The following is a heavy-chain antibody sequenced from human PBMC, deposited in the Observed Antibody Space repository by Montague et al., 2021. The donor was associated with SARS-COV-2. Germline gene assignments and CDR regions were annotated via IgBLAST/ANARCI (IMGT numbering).Heavy chain of an antibody. D-gene: IGHD3-9*01. CDR2: TYYRSKWYS. J-gene: IGHJ3*02. V-gene: IGHV6-1*01. CDR1: GDSVSIKSVA. CDR3: ALSGITLTGLDAFDI. Sequence: CAISGDSVSIKSVAWNWIRQSPSRGLEWLGRTYYRSKWYSDYAESVKRXLVITPDTSKNQVSLQLNSVIPEDTAVYFCALSGITLTGLDAFDIWGQGTMVTVSS.